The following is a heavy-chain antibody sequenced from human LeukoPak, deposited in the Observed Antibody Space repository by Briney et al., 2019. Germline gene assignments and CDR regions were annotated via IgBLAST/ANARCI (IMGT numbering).Heavy chain of an antibody. V-gene: IGHV3-30*18. CDR1: GFTFSSYG. CDR2: ISYDGSDK. CDR3: AKDSEYGSGWNSFV. D-gene: IGHD6-19*01. J-gene: IGHJ4*02. Sequence: GRSLRLSCAASGFTFSSYGMHWVRQAPGKGLEWVALISYDGSDKYYADSVKGRFTISRDNSKNTLYVQMNSLRAEDTAAYYCAKDSEYGSGWNSFVWGQGTLVTVSS.